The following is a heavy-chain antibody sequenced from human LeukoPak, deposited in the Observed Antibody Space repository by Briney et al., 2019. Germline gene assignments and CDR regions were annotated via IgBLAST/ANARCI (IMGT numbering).Heavy chain of an antibody. V-gene: IGHV3-21*01. CDR3: ASGYSSGWVKYYFDY. J-gene: IGHJ4*02. Sequence: GGSLRLSCAASGFTFSSYSMNWVRQAPGKGLEWVSSISSSSSYIYYADSVKGRFTISRDNAKNSLYLQMNSLRAEDTAVYYCASGYSSGWVKYYFDYWGQGTLVTVSS. D-gene: IGHD6-19*01. CDR2: ISSSSSYI. CDR1: GFTFSSYS.